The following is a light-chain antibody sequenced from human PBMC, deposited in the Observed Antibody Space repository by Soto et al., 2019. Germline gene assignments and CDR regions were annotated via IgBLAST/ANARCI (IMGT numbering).Light chain of an antibody. CDR3: QQNDFLPYT. J-gene: IGKJ2*01. CDR2: DAS. CDR1: QDISNN. V-gene: IGKV1-33*01. Sequence: DIQMTQSPSSLSASVGDRVTITYQASQDISNNLYWYQQKAGKAPRLLIYDASNLQSGVPSRFSGGGSGTDFTLAISSLQPEDIATYFCQQNDFLPYTFGQGTNLEIK.